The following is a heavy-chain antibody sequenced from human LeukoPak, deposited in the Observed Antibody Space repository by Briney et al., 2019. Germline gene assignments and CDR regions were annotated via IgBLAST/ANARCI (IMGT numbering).Heavy chain of an antibody. CDR3: ASQRWLQSSFDY. J-gene: IGHJ4*02. V-gene: IGHV3-23*01. CDR1: GFTFSSYG. CDR2: ISGSGGST. D-gene: IGHD5-24*01. Sequence: GGSLRLSCAASGFTFSSYGMSWVRQAPGKGLEWVSAISGSGGSTYYADSVKGRFTISRDNAKNTLYLQMNSLRAEDTAVYYCASQRWLQSSFDYWGQGTLVTVSS.